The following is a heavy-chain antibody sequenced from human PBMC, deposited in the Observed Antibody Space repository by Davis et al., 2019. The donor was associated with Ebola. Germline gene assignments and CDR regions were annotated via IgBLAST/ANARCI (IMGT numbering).Heavy chain of an antibody. D-gene: IGHD2-15*01. CDR1: GYTFTSYY. V-gene: IGHV1-46*01. J-gene: IGHJ4*02. CDR3: ARDEILYSSRVSGPLDY. Sequence: ASVKVSCKASGYTFTSYYMHWVRQAPGQGLEWMGIINPSGGSTSYAQKFQGRVTMTRDTSTSTVYMELSSLRSEDTAVYYCARDEILYSSRVSGPLDYWGQGTLVTVSS. CDR2: INPSGGST.